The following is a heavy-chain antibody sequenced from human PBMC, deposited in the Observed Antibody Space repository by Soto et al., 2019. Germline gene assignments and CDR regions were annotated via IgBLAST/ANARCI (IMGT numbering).Heavy chain of an antibody. CDR2: ISGKNGNT. CDR3: ARVSSSIVVFPDYGMDV. J-gene: IGHJ6*02. D-gene: IGHD2-15*01. CDR1: GYTFISHG. V-gene: IGHV1-18*04. Sequence: QVQLVQSGVEVKKPGASLKVSCKSSGYTFISHGISWVRQAPGQGLEWMGWISGKNGNTNYAQKLQGRVTLTTDTSTSTAYMELRSLRSDDTAVYYCARVSSSIVVFPDYGMDVWCQGTTVTVSS.